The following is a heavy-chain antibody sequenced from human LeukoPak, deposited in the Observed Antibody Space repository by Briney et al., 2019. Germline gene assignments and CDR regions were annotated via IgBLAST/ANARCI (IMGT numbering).Heavy chain of an antibody. CDR2: ISGSGGST. D-gene: IGHD5-18*01. J-gene: IGHJ5*02. V-gene: IGHV3-23*01. CDR1: GFTFSSYA. CDR3: AKNSGYSSKQNWFDP. Sequence: GGSLRLSCAASGFTFSSYAMSWVRQAPGKGLEWVSAISGSGGSTYYADSVKGRFTISRDNSKNTLYLQMNSLRAEDTAVYYCAKNSGYSSKQNWFDPWGQGTLVNVSS.